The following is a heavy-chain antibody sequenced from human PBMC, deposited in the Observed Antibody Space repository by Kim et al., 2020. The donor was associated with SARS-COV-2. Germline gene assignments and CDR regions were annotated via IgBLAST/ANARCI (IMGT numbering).Heavy chain of an antibody. Sequence: YSPSFQGQVTISADKSISTAYLQWSSLKASDTAMYYCARVYGSGSYYLDYWGQGTLVTVSS. CDR3: ARVYGSGSYYLDY. D-gene: IGHD3-10*01. J-gene: IGHJ4*02. V-gene: IGHV5-51*01.